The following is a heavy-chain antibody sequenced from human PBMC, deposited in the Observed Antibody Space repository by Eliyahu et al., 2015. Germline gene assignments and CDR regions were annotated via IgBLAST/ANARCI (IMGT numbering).Heavy chain of an antibody. J-gene: IGHJ4*02. CDR3: ARDSSVFRVNYDFDY. Sequence: QVQLVQSGAEVKXPGASXKVSCKASXYXXTXYGISWVRQAPGQGLEWMGWISAYNGNTNYAQKLQGRVTMTTDTSTSTAYMELRSLRSDDTAVYYCARDSSVFRVNYDFDYWGQGTLVTVSS. CDR2: ISAYNGNT. D-gene: IGHD4/OR15-4a*01. V-gene: IGHV1-18*01. CDR1: XYXXTXYG.